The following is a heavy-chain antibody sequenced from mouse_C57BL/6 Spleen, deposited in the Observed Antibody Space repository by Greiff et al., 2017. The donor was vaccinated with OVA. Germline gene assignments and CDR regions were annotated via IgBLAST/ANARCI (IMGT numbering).Heavy chain of an antibody. CDR1: GYAFSSSW. CDR3: ARQGDDYDGFAY. V-gene: IGHV1-82*01. CDR2: IYPGDGDT. Sequence: QVQLQQSGPELVKPGASVKISCKASGYAFSSSWMNWVKQRPGKGLEWIGRIYPGDGDTNYNGKFKGKATLTADKSSSTAYMQLSSLTSEDSAVYFCARQGDDYDGFAYWGQGTLVTVSA. D-gene: IGHD2-4*01. J-gene: IGHJ3*01.